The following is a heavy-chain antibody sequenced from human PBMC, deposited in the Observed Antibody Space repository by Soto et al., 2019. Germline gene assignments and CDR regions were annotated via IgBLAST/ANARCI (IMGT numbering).Heavy chain of an antibody. V-gene: IGHV3-30*18. CDR2: SSCDGTQQ. CDR1: GFSLSRSR. D-gene: IGHD6-19*01. Sequence: PGGSLTLTCTASGFSLSRSRMHWVRQAPGKGLEWLAVSSCDGTQQFYGDSVKGRFTVSRDNSNNTLYLEMNSLRTEDTAVYYCAKQLRGSVFYPFDSWGQGTPVTVSS. CDR3: AKQLRGSVFYPFDS. J-gene: IGHJ5*01.